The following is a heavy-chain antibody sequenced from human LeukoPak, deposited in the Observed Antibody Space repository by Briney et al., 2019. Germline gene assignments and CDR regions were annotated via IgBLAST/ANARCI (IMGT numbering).Heavy chain of an antibody. V-gene: IGHV4-31*03. CDR2: IHPSGNV. D-gene: IGHD3-10*01. Sequence: SETLSLTCTVSGGSISGGDNYWNWVRQHPGKGLEWIGCIHPSGNVYYNPSLMGRSTISVDTFSNQFSLRLSSVTAADTAVYYCARSTYYYGSRSYPYFDYWGQGALVTVSS. CDR3: ARSTYYYGSRSYPYFDY. J-gene: IGHJ4*02. CDR1: GGSISGGDNY.